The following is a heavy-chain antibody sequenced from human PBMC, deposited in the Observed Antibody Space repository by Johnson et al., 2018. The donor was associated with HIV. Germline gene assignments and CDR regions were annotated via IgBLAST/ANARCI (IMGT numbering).Heavy chain of an antibody. Sequence: QVLLLESGGGLVQPGGSLRLSCAASGFTFSSYAMHWVRQAPGKGLEWVAVISYGGGKKYYGDSVEGRFTISKDISKNTLYRQMDSLRPEDTAVYYCARGRKDIEAADGLDNDAFDRWGQGTLVTVSS. D-gene: IGHD5-12*01. CDR1: GFTFSSYA. V-gene: IGHV3-30*04. CDR3: ARGRKDIEAADGLDNDAFDR. CDR2: ISYGGGKK. J-gene: IGHJ3*02.